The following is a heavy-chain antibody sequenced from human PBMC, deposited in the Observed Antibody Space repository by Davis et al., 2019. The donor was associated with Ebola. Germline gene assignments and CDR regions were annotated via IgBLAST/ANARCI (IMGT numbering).Heavy chain of an antibody. J-gene: IGHJ4*02. CDR3: ARVYCSSTSCFFAYFDY. Sequence: ASVTVSCQASGGTFSSYAISWVRQAPGQGLEWMGWISAYNGNTNYAQKLQGRVTMTTDTSTSTAYMELRSLRSDDTAVYYCARVYCSSTSCFFAYFDYWGQGTLVTVSS. CDR2: ISAYNGNT. V-gene: IGHV1-18*01. D-gene: IGHD2-2*01. CDR1: GGTFSSYA.